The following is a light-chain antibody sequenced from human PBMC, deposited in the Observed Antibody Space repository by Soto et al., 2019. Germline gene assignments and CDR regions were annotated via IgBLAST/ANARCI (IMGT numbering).Light chain of an antibody. CDR1: SSDGGRYDY. J-gene: IGLJ1*01. V-gene: IGLV2-11*01. CDR2: DVS. Sequence: QSVLSQPRSVSGSPGQSVTISCTGTSSDGGRYDYVSWYQQHPGKAPKLIIYDVSERPSGVPDRFSGSKFGNTASLTISGLQAEDEADYSCCSFAGSYTYVFGTGTKVTVL. CDR3: CSFAGSYTYV.